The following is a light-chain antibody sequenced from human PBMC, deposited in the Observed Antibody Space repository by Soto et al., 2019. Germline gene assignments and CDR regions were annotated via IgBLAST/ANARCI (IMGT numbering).Light chain of an antibody. J-gene: IGKJ4*01. CDR2: AAF. CDR1: QYISTW. CDR3: QQADSFPLT. Sequence: DIQMTQSPSSVSASVGDRIIITCRASQYISTWLAWYQQKPGEAPKLLIFAAFRLHGGVPSRFSGSGSGTDFTLTINNLQPEDFATYYCQQADSFPLTFGGGTKVEVK. V-gene: IGKV1D-12*01.